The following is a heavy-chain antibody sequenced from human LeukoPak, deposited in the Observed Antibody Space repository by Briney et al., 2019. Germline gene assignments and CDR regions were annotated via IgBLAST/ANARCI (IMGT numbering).Heavy chain of an antibody. Sequence: SETLSLTCTVSGGSISSSSYYWGWIRQPPGKGLEWIGSIYYSGSTYYNPSLKSRVTISVDTSKNQFSLKLSSVTAADTAVYYCARQPSRRYGSGSYYPRDLEYYYYMDVWGKGTTVTISS. CDR1: GGSISSSSYY. V-gene: IGHV4-39*01. J-gene: IGHJ6*03. D-gene: IGHD3-10*01. CDR2: IYYSGST. CDR3: ARQPSRRYGSGSYYPRDLEYYYYMDV.